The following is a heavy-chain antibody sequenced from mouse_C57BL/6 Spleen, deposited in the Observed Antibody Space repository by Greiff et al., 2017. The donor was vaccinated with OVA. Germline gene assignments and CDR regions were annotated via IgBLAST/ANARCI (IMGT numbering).Heavy chain of an antibody. Sequence: EVKLVESGGGLVQPGGSLSLSCAASGFTFTDYYMSWVRQPPGKALEWLGFIRNKANGYTTEYSASVKGRFTISRDNSQSILYLQMNALRAEDSATYYCARYPGEDYFDYWGQGTTLTVSS. CDR2: IRNKANGYTT. V-gene: IGHV7-3*01. J-gene: IGHJ2*01. CDR3: ARYPGEDYFDY. CDR1: GFTFTDYY.